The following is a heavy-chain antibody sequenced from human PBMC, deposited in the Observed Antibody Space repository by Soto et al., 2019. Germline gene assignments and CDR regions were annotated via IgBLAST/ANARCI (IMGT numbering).Heavy chain of an antibody. D-gene: IGHD4-4*01. Sequence: ASVKVSCKASGYTFTSYGISWVRQAPGQGLEWMGWISAYNGNTNYAQKLQGRVTMTTDTSTSTAYMELRSLRSDDTAVYYCARIRSVTTVTTSWFDPWGQGTLVTVSS. CDR3: ARIRSVTTVTTSWFDP. CDR1: GYTFTSYG. V-gene: IGHV1-18*01. J-gene: IGHJ5*02. CDR2: ISAYNGNT.